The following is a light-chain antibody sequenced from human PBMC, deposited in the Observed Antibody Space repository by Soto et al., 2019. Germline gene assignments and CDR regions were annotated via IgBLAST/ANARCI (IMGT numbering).Light chain of an antibody. CDR1: QDIGSV. Sequence: SPSSLSASTRYTVTVTARASQDIGSVLAWYQQKPGTAPKLLIYAASTLQSGVPSRFSGSGSGTEFTLTISSLQPEDFATYYCQQLNSYPLTSGGGTKVDIK. CDR2: AAS. J-gene: IGKJ4*01. V-gene: IGKV1-8*01. CDR3: QQLNSYPLT.